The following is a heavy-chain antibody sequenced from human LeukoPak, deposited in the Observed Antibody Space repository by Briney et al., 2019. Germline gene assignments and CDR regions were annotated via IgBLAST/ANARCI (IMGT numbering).Heavy chain of an antibody. D-gene: IGHD6-6*01. CDR3: AKWKYSNSGIDDY. V-gene: IGHV3-23*01. Sequence: GGSLRLSCTASGFTFSSYAMTWVRQAPGKGLEWVSAISGSGGTTYYADSVKGRFTISRDNSKNMLYLQMNSLRAEDTAVYYCAKWKYSNSGIDDYWGQGTLVTVSS. CDR1: GFTFSSYA. J-gene: IGHJ4*02. CDR2: ISGSGGTT.